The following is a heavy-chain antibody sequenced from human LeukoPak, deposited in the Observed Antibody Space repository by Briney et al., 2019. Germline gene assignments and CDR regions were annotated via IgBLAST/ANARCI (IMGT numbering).Heavy chain of an antibody. Sequence: KPGGSLGLSCTASGFIFRDRAMSWVRQAPGKGLEWVGFIRTKGLGEIAEYAASVKDRFTISRDDSNNIAYLHMNSLKTEDTAVYYCSRNSGTYRGYGMDVWGQGTPVTVSS. V-gene: IGHV3-49*04. CDR1: GFIFRDRA. D-gene: IGHD1-26*01. J-gene: IGHJ6*02. CDR3: SRNSGTYRGYGMDV. CDR2: IRTKGLGEIA.